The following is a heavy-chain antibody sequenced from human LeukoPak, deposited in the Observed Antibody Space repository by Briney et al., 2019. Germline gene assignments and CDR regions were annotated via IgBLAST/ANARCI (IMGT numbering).Heavy chain of an antibody. Sequence: PGRFLRLSCAASGFTFSSYAMHWVRQAPGKGLEWVAVISYDGSNKYYADSVKGRFTISRDSSKNTLYLQMNSLRAEDTAVYYCARDWLYSYGVYWYFDLWGRGTLVTVSS. CDR2: ISYDGSNK. CDR3: ARDWLYSYGVYWYFDL. CDR1: GFTFSSYA. V-gene: IGHV3-30-3*01. D-gene: IGHD4-17*01. J-gene: IGHJ2*01.